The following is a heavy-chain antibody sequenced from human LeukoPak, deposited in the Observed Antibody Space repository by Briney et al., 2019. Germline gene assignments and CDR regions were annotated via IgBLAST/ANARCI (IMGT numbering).Heavy chain of an antibody. CDR2: ISGSGGST. CDR3: AKDRTKPEY. J-gene: IGHJ4*02. CDR1: GFTFSNYD. V-gene: IGHV3-23*01. Sequence: GESLKISCAASGFTFSNYDMSWVRQAPGKGLEWVSAISGSGGSTYYADSVKGRFTISRDNSKNTLYLQMNSLRAEDTAVYYCAKDRTKPEYWGQGTLVTVSS. D-gene: IGHD1-1*01.